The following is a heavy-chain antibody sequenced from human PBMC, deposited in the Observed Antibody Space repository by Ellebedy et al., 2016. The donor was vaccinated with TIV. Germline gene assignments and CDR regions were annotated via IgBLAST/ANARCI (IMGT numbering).Heavy chain of an antibody. CDR3: ARRDGDNLGADY. CDR2: IGGSGGRA. J-gene: IGHJ4*02. D-gene: IGHD5-24*01. CDR1: GFTFSTYA. Sequence: GESLKISCAASGFTFSTYALTWVRQAPGRGLEWVSAIGGSGGRANYADSVRGRFTISRDNSKSTLFLYMNNLRAEDTDVYYCARRDGDNLGADYWGQGTLVTVSS. V-gene: IGHV3-23*01.